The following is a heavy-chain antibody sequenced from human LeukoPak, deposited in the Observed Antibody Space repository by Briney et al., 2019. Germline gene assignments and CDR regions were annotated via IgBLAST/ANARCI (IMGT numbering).Heavy chain of an antibody. Sequence: GASVEVSCKASGYTFTGYYMHWVRQAPGQGLEWMGWINPNSGGTNYAQKFQGRVTMTRYTSISTAYMELSRLRSDDTALYYCARVGNYYDSSGYYLAEYFQHWGQGTLVTVSS. J-gene: IGHJ1*01. CDR1: GYTFTGYY. CDR3: ARVGNYYDSSGYYLAEYFQH. CDR2: INPNSGGT. D-gene: IGHD3-22*01. V-gene: IGHV1-2*02.